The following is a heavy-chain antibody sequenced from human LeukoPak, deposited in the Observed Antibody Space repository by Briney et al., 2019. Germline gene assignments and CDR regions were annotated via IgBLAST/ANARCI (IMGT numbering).Heavy chain of an antibody. J-gene: IGHJ4*02. CDR3: AGESCRLSI. CDR2: IYYSGST. Sequence: SETLSLTCSVSGGSISSYYWSWIRQPPGKGLEWIGYIYYSGSTNYNTSLKSRVTISLDTSKNQSSLKLRSVTAADTTVYYYAGESCRLSIWGQGTLVTVSS. V-gene: IGHV4-59*01. CDR1: GGSISSYY.